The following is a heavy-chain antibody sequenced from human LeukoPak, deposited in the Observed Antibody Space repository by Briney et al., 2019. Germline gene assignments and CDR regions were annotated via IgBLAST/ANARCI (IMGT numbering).Heavy chain of an antibody. Sequence: GGSLRLSCAASAFTFSTYSMNWVRQAPGKGLEWVSYISSSSSTIYYADSVKGRFTISRDNAKNSLYLQMNGLRAEDTAVYYCARDLSASWYSLAYWGRGTPVTVSS. D-gene: IGHD6-13*01. CDR1: AFTFSTYS. CDR3: ARDLSASWYSLAY. CDR2: ISSSSSTI. V-gene: IGHV3-48*01. J-gene: IGHJ4*02.